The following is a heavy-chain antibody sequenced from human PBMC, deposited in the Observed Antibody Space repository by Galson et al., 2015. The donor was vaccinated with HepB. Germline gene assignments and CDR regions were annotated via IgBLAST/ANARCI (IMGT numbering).Heavy chain of an antibody. J-gene: IGHJ4*02. V-gene: IGHV3-23*01. Sequence: SLRLSCAASGFTFSSYAMSWVRQAPGKGLEWVSAISGGGGSTYYADSVKGRFTISRDNTKNTLYLQMNSLRAEDTAVYYCALVGELWADYWGQGTLVTVSS. D-gene: IGHD3-10*01. CDR1: GFTFSSYA. CDR3: ALVGELWADY. CDR2: ISGGGGST.